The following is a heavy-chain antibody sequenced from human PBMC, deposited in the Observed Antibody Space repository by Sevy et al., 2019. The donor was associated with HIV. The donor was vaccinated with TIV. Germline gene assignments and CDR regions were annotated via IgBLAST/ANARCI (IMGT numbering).Heavy chain of an antibody. J-gene: IGHJ4*02. V-gene: IGHV3-49*03. D-gene: IGHD3-9*01. CDR3: TSDVKKYYDILTGYYPQTFDY. Sequence: GGSLRLSCTASGFTFGDYAMSWFRQAPGKGLEWVGFIRSKAYGGTTEYAASVKGRFTISSDDSKRIAYLQMNSLKTEDKAVYYCTSDVKKYYDILTGYYPQTFDYWGQGTLVTVSS. CDR2: IRSKAYGGTT. CDR1: GFTFGDYA.